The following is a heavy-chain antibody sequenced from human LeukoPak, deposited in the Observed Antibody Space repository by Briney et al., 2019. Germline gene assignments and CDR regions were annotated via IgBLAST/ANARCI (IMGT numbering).Heavy chain of an antibody. V-gene: IGHV1-2*02. CDR1: GYTFTGYY. J-gene: IGHJ3*02. D-gene: IGHD5-18*01. CDR3: ARDSGYSYGYADAFDI. CDR2: INPNSGGT. Sequence: ASVKVSCKASGYTFTGYYMHWVRQAPGQGLEWMGWINPNSGGTNYAQKLQGRVTMTTDTSTSTAYMELRSLRSDDTAVYYCARDSGYSYGYADAFDIWGQGTMVTVSS.